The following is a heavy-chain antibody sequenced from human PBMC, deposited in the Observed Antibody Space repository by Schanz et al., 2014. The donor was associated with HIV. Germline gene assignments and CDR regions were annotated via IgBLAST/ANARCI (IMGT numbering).Heavy chain of an antibody. CDR2: ISYDGSNK. V-gene: IGHV3-30*03. D-gene: IGHD3-16*01. Sequence: QVQLGGSGGGGVQPGRSLRLSCGAAGFTFSTYGMHWALPGPGQGPERVAFISYDGSNKYYADSVKGRFTISRDNSKNTLFLQMNSLRGEDTAVYYCARVANWDYYGMDVWGRGTTVTVSS. CDR3: ARVANWDYYGMDV. CDR1: GFTFSTYG. J-gene: IGHJ6*02.